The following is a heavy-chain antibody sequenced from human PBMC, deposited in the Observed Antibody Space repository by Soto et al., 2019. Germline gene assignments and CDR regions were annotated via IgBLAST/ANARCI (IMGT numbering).Heavy chain of an antibody. CDR3: ARHLGEGYFDY. V-gene: IGHV4-39*01. Sequence: SETMSPTCTVSGDSISSSTYFWGWVRQPPGKGLEWIGRIYYSGSTYYNPSLKSRVTISVDTSNNHFSLKLSSVTAADTAVYYCARHLGEGYFDYWGQGTLGTVS. CDR1: GDSISSSTYF. CDR2: IYYSGST. J-gene: IGHJ4*02.